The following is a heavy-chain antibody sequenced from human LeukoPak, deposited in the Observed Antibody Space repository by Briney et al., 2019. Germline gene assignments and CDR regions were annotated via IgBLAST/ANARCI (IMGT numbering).Heavy chain of an antibody. V-gene: IGHV3-66*02. J-gene: IGHJ4*02. Sequence: RGSLRVSSAAPRFTVSINYMSWGRHAPGKGREWGSVIYSGGSTYYADSVKGRFTISRDNSKNTLHLQMNSLRAEDPAVYYCASSGRRWWGQGTLVTVSS. CDR2: IYSGGST. CDR1: RFTVSINY. CDR3: ASSGRRW. D-gene: IGHD3-10*01.